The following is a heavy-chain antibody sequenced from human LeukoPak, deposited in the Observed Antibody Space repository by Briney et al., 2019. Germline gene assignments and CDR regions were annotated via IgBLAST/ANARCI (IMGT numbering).Heavy chain of an antibody. Sequence: ASVKVSCKVSGYTLTELSMHWVRQAPGKGLEWMGGFDPEDGETIYAQKFQGRVTMTEDTSTDTAYMELSSLRSEDTAVYYCATDTYYDSTGNWFDPWGQGTLATVSS. J-gene: IGHJ5*02. CDR1: GYTLTELS. D-gene: IGHD3-22*01. CDR3: ATDTYYDSTGNWFDP. CDR2: FDPEDGET. V-gene: IGHV1-24*01.